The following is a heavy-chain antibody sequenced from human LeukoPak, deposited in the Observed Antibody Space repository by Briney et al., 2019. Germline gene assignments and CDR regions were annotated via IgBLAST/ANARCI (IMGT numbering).Heavy chain of an antibody. CDR2: IYHSGST. V-gene: IGHV4-38-2*02. Sequence: SETLSLTCTVSGYSISSGYYWGWIRQPPGKGLEWIGSIYHSGSTYYNPSLKSRVTISVDTSKNQFSLKLSSVTAADTAVYYCARDGHMRVGDTWLTCDYWGQGTLVTVSS. CDR1: GYSISSGYY. D-gene: IGHD1-26*01. CDR3: ARDGHMRVGDTWLTCDY. J-gene: IGHJ4*02.